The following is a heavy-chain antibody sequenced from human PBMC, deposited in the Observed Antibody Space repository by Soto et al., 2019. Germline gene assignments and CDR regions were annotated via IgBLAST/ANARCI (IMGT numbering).Heavy chain of an antibody. Sequence: ASVKVSCKVSGYTLTELSMHWVRQAPGQGLEWMGWISGYNGDTNYAQKFQGRVSMTIDTSTTTAYMELRSLTSDDTAVYYCAKNGQPPYYYYGLDVWGQGTKVTVSS. V-gene: IGHV1-18*01. CDR1: GYTLTELS. CDR3: AKNGQPPYYYYGLDV. J-gene: IGHJ6*02. CDR2: ISGYNGDT. D-gene: IGHD2-8*01.